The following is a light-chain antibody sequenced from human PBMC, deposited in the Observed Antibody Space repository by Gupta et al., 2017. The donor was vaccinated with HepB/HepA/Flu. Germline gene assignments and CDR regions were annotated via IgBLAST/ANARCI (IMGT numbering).Light chain of an antibody. J-gene: IGLJ2*01. CDR2: DTT. CDR3: LLYDNGARV. Sequence: QAVVTQEPSLTVSPGGTVTLTCGSNTGAVTSGHYPYWIQQKPGQAPRTLIYDTTNKHSWTPARFSGSLLGGKAALTLSGAQPEDEAEYYCLLYDNGARVFGGGTRLAVL. CDR1: TGAVTSGHY. V-gene: IGLV7-46*01.